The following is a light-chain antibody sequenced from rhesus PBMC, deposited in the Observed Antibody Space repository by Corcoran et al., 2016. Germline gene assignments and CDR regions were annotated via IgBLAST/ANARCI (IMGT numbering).Light chain of an antibody. CDR2: RSP. CDR3: QQYIRGPLT. CDR1: QRIINW. J-gene: IGKJ4*01. V-gene: IGKV1-22*01. Sequence: DIQMTQSPSSLSAFIGDTVTISCRASQRIINWLAWYQQKTGKAPKLLIYRSPHLQSGVPSRFNGRGSGTYFTLTISSLQSEDFASYFCQQYIRGPLTFGGGTKVDLK.